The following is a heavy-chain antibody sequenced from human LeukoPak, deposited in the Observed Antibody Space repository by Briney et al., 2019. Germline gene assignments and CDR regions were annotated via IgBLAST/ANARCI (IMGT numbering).Heavy chain of an antibody. D-gene: IGHD3-10*01. CDR2: ISYDGSDK. J-gene: IGHJ4*02. CDR1: GFTFSSYA. CDR3: VRDPAFGELLSCFDY. Sequence: GGSLRLSCAASGFTFSSYAMDWVRQAPGKGLEWVAVISYDGSDKYSADSVKGRFTISRDNSKNTLYLQMNSLRAEDTAVYSCVRDPAFGELLSCFDYWGQGTLVTVSS. V-gene: IGHV3-30-3*01.